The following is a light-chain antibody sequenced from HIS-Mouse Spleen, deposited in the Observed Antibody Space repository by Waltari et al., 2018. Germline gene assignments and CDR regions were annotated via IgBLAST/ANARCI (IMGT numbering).Light chain of an antibody. CDR3: QQYNSYPWT. Sequence: DIQMTQSPSTLSASVGDTVTITCRARQSISSWLAWYQQKPGKAPKLLIYKASSLESGVPSRFSGSGSGTEFTLTISSLQPDDFATYYCQQYNSYPWTFGQGTKVEIK. CDR2: KAS. V-gene: IGKV1-5*03. J-gene: IGKJ1*01. CDR1: QSISSW.